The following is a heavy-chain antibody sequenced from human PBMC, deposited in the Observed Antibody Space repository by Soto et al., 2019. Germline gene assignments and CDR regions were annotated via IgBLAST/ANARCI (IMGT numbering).Heavy chain of an antibody. CDR1: GFTFSSYG. V-gene: IGHV3-33*01. D-gene: IGHD4-17*01. J-gene: IGHJ4*02. CDR2: IWYIGGNK. CDR3: ARDMSYRWGDYVPRAPDY. Sequence: GGSLRLSCAASGFTFSSYGMHWVRQAPGKGLEWVAVIWYIGGNKYYADSVKGRFTISRDNSKNTLYLQMNSLRAEDTAVYYCARDMSYRWGDYVPRAPDYWGQGTLVTVSS.